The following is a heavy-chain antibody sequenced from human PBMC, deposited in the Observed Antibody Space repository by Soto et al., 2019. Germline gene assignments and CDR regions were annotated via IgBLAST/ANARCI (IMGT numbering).Heavy chain of an antibody. Sequence: QVQLQQWGAGLLKPSETLSLTCAVYGGSVSSGSYYWSWIRQPPGKGLEWIGAMSHSGGSHFNPSPKSRVTISVDTSNKPFSLKMSSETAADTALYYCARVERGTATTIVDALDIWGPGTMVTVSS. CDR2: MSHSGGS. V-gene: IGHV4-34*01. J-gene: IGHJ3*02. D-gene: IGHD1-1*01. CDR1: GGSVSSGSYY. CDR3: ARVERGTATTIVDALDI.